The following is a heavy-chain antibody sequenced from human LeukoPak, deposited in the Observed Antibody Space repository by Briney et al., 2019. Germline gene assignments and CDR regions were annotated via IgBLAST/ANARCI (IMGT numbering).Heavy chain of an antibody. CDR3: TRGAGWLIDY. V-gene: IGHV4-59*01. CDR2: IYYSGST. J-gene: IGHJ4*02. CDR1: GGSIRSYY. D-gene: IGHD3-16*01. Sequence: SETLSLTCTVSGGSIRSYYWSWIRQPPGKGLEWIGYIYYSGSTNSNPSLKSRVTISVDTSKNQFSLKLNSLTTADTAVYYCTRGAGWLIDYWGQGILVTVSS.